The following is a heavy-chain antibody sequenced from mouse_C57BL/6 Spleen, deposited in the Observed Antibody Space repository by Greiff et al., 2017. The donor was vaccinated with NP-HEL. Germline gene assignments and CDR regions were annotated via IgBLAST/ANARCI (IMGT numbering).Heavy chain of an antibody. Sequence: QVQLQQSGPELVRPGVSVKISCKGSGYTFTDYAMHWVKQSPAKGLEWIGVISPYYGDASYNQKFKDKATMTVDKSSSTAYMELARLTSEDSAVYCCARGGGYDYDVDFGVWGTGTTVTVAS. D-gene: IGHD2-4*01. CDR3: ARGGGYDYDVDFGV. CDR1: GYTFTDYA. J-gene: IGHJ1*03. V-gene: IGHV1-67*01. CDR2: ISPYYGDA.